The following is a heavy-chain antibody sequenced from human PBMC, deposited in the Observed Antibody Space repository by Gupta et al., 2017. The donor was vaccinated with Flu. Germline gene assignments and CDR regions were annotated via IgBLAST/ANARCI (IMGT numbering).Heavy chain of an antibody. J-gene: IGHJ4*02. V-gene: IGHV3-7*01. CDR1: FSSCG. D-gene: IGHD3-3*01. CDR2: IRQDGSEK. Sequence: FSSCGMSWVRLLPGKGLEWVANIRQDGSEKFYVDAVKGRFTISRDNAKNSLYLQKNSLRADDTGVYYCARTPSRDRFFDYWGQGTLVTVSS. CDR3: ARTPSRDRFFDY.